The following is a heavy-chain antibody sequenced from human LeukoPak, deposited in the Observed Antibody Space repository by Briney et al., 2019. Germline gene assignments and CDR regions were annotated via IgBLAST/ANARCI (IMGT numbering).Heavy chain of an antibody. V-gene: IGHV3-21*01. CDR2: ITSGGDYI. J-gene: IGHJ4*02. D-gene: IGHD3-9*01. CDR3: ARGHYDVLAASYKWTPDY. CDR1: GFTFNTFN. Sequence: PGGSLRLSWAASGFTFNTFNMNWVRQAPGKGLEWVSSITSGGDYIYYADSVKGRFTTSRHNAKQSLSLQLNSLRVEDTAVYYCARGHYDVLAASYKWTPDYWGQGTLVTVSS.